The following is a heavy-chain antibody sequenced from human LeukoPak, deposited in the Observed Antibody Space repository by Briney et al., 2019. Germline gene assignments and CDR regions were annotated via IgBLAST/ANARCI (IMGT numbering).Heavy chain of an antibody. V-gene: IGHV3-33*01. D-gene: IGHD4-11*01. J-gene: IGHJ4*01. CDR1: GFIFSHYG. CDR3: ARDAQRGFDYSNSLEY. CDR2: IWSDGSNR. Sequence: HPGRSLRLSCAAPGFIFSHYGMHWVRQAPGKGLEWVAVIWSDGSNRFYAGSVKGRFTISRDNSQNTVFLQMNSLRVEDTAMYYCARDAQRGFDYSNSLEYWGHGTLVTVSS.